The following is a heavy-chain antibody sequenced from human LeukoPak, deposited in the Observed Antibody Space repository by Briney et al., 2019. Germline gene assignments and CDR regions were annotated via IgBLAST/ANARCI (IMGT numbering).Heavy chain of an antibody. J-gene: IGHJ4*02. D-gene: IGHD2-2*01. CDR2: ISGSGGST. CDR1: GFTFSSYG. V-gene: IGHV3-23*01. Sequence: PGGSLRLSCAASGFTFSSYGMSWVRQAPGKGLEWVSAISGSGGSTYYADSVKGRFTISRDNSKNTLYLQMNSLRADDTAVYYCARDLQYLLLMGEIDYWGQGTLVTVSS. CDR3: ARDLQYLLLMGEIDY.